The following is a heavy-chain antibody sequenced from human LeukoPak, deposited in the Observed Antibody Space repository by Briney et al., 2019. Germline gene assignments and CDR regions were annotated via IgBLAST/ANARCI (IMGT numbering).Heavy chain of an antibody. CDR1: GGSFSGYY. D-gene: IGHD3-22*01. V-gene: IGHV4-34*01. CDR3: ARGPPGIVSY. J-gene: IGHJ4*02. Sequence: SETLSLTCAVYGGSFSGYYWSWIRQPPGKGLEWIGEINHSGSTNYNPSLKSRVTISVDTSKNQFPLKLSSVTAADTAVYYCARGPPGIVSYWGQGTLVTVSS. CDR2: INHSGST.